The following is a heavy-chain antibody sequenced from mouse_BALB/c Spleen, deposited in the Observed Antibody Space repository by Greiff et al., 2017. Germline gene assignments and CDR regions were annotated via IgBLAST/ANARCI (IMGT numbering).Heavy chain of an antibody. J-gene: IGHJ3*01. CDR3: AREEATMITTFAY. CDR1: GYSFTGYT. V-gene: IGHV1S135*01. D-gene: IGHD2-4*01. Sequence: VQLKQSGPELVKPGASMKISCKASGYSFTGYTMNWVKQSHGKNLEWIGLINPYNGGTSYNQKFKGKATLTVDKSSSTAYMQLSSLTSEDSAVYYCAREEATMITTFAYWGQGTLVTVSA. CDR2: INPYNGGT.